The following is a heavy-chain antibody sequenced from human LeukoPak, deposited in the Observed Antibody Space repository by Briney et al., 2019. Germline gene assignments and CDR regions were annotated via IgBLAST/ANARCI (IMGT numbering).Heavy chain of an antibody. Sequence: PGGSLRLSCAASGFTFRSYWMRWVRQSPGKGLVWVSRINSDGSSTTYADSVKGRFTISRDNAKNTLYLQMNSLRAEDTAVYYCARDRGPRGYDSSAYYWGQGILVTVSS. CDR2: INSDGSST. CDR1: GFTFRSYW. J-gene: IGHJ4*02. V-gene: IGHV3-74*01. CDR3: ARDRGPRGYDSSAYY. D-gene: IGHD3-22*01.